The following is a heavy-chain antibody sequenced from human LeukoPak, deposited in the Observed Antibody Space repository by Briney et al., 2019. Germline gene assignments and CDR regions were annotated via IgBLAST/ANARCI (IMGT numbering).Heavy chain of an antibody. Sequence: GRSLRLSCAASGFTFSIYAMHWVRQAPGKGLEWVAVISYDGSNKYYADSVKGRFTISRDNSKNTLYLQMNSLRAEDTAVYYCARDRVDTAMVFDYWGQGTLVTVSS. CDR2: ISYDGSNK. V-gene: IGHV3-30-3*01. CDR3: ARDRVDTAMVFDY. D-gene: IGHD5-18*01. J-gene: IGHJ4*02. CDR1: GFTFSIYA.